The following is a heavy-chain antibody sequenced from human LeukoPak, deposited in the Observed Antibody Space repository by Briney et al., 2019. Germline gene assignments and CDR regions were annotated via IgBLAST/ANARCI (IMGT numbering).Heavy chain of an antibody. CDR1: GFTISSNY. V-gene: IGHV3-53*01. CDR2: IYSGGST. D-gene: IGHD5-12*01. J-gene: IGHJ6*02. CDR3: ARGRYEFSAAMDV. Sequence: PGGSLRLSCAASGFTISSNYMSWVRQAQGTGLEWVSVIYSGGSTNYADSVRGRFTISRDNSKNTLYLHMNSLRAEDTAVYYCARGRYEFSAAMDVWGQGTTVTVSS.